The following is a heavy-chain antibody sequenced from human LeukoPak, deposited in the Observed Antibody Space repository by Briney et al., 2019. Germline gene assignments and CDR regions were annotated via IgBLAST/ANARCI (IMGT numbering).Heavy chain of an antibody. Sequence: PSETLSLTCTVSGGSISSFYWGWIRQPAGKGLEWIGRIYTSGTTNYNPSLKSRVTMSVDTSKNQFSLKLSSVTAADTAVYYCARDLGLDTTNWFDPWGQGTLVTVSS. CDR2: IYTSGTT. CDR3: ARDLGLDTTNWFDP. J-gene: IGHJ5*02. V-gene: IGHV4-4*07. D-gene: IGHD1-26*01. CDR1: GGSISSFY.